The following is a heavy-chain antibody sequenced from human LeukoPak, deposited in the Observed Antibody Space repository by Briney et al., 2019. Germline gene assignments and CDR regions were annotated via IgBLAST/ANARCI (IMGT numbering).Heavy chain of an antibody. CDR1: GFTFSSYA. Sequence: PGGSLRLSCAASGFTFSSYAMHWVRQAPGKGLEWVAVIWYDGSNKYYADSVKGRFTISRDNSKNTLYLQMNSLRAEDTAVYYCAKDSEYYYDSSGYPEYWGQGTLVTVSS. J-gene: IGHJ4*02. V-gene: IGHV3-30*02. D-gene: IGHD3-22*01. CDR2: IWYDGSNK. CDR3: AKDSEYYYDSSGYPEY.